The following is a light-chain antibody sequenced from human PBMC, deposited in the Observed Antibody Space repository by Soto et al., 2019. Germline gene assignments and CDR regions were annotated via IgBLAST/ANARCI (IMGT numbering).Light chain of an antibody. CDR2: GAS. Sequence: EIVLTQSPGTLSLSPGERATLSCRASQSVSNNYLAWYQQKPGQAPRLLIYGASNRATGIPDRFSGSGSGTDFTLTISSLEPEDFAVYFCQQRTNWPPLFGPGTKVDIK. V-gene: IGKV3D-20*02. CDR1: QSVSNNY. CDR3: QQRTNWPPL. J-gene: IGKJ3*01.